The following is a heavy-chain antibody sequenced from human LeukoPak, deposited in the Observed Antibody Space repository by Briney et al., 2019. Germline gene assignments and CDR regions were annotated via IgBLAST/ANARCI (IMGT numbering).Heavy chain of an antibody. CDR3: ARQLPTAAADTRGYFDY. J-gene: IGHJ4*01. CDR1: GGSISNADYY. CDR2: IFYGGSN. D-gene: IGHD6-25*01. Sequence: PSETLSLTCSVSGGSISNADYYWGWIRQAPGKGLEWIGSIFYGGSNHYNPPLKSRAAISVDTSKTQFSLKLTSVTAADAAMYYCARQLPTAAADTRGYFDYWGQGTVVTVSS. V-gene: IGHV4-39*01.